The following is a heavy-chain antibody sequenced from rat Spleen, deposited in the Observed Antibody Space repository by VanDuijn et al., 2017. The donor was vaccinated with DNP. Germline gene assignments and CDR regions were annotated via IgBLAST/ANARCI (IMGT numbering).Heavy chain of an antibody. D-gene: IGHD1-11*01. Sequence: VQLQESGPGLVEPSQSLSLTCSVTGYSITSCCRWTWIRKFPGHKLEWMGYINSAGSIEYNPSLKGRISITRDTSKNQFFLQLNSVTTEDTGTYYCARRSDYFDYWGQGVMVTVSS. CDR3: ARRSDYFDY. J-gene: IGHJ2*01. CDR1: GYSITSCCR. V-gene: IGHV3-3*01. CDR2: INSAGSI.